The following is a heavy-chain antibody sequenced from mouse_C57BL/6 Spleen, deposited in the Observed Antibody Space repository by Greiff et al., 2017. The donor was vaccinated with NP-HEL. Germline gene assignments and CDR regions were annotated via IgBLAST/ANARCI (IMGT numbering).Heavy chain of an antibody. CDR1: GFTFSDYG. D-gene: IGHD1-1*01. CDR3: AVITTVVARDYYAMDY. CDR2: ISSGSSTI. V-gene: IGHV5-17*01. J-gene: IGHJ4*01. Sequence: VQLKESGGGLVKPGGSLKLSCAASGFTFSDYGMHWVRQAPEKGLEWVAYISSGSSTIYYADTVKGRFTISRDNAKNTLFLQMTSLRSEDTAMYYCAVITTVVARDYYAMDYWGQGTSVTVSS.